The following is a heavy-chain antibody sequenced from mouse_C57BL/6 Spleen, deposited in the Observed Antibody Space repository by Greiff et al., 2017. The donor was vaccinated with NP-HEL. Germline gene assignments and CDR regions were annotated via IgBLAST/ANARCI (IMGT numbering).Heavy chain of an antibody. D-gene: IGHD2-2*01. Sequence: QVQLQQPGAELARPGASVKLSCKASGYTFTSYGISWVKQRTGQGLEWIGEIYPRSGNTYYNEKFKGKATLTADKSSSTAYMELRSLTSEDSAVYFCAREGYDGGAWFAYWGQGTLVTVSA. J-gene: IGHJ3*01. CDR2: IYPRSGNT. V-gene: IGHV1-81*01. CDR3: AREGYDGGAWFAY. CDR1: GYTFTSYG.